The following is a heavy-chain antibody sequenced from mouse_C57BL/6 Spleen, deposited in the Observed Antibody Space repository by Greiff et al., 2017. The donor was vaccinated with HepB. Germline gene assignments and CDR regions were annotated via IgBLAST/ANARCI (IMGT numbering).Heavy chain of an antibody. CDR3: ARQDYDYDDYYAMDY. V-gene: IGHV5-6*01. CDR1: GFTFSSYG. J-gene: IGHJ4*01. D-gene: IGHD2-4*01. Sequence: EVQLQQSGGDLVKPGGSLKLSCAASGFTFSSYGMSWVRQTPDKRLEWVATISSGGSYTYYPDSVKGRFTISRDNAKNTLYLQMSSLKSEDTAMYYCARQDYDYDDYYAMDYWCQGTSVTVSS. CDR2: ISSGGSYT.